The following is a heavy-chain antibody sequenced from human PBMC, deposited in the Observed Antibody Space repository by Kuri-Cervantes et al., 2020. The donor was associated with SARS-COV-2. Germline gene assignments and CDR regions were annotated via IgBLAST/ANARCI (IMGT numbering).Heavy chain of an antibody. V-gene: IGHV3-30-3*01. CDR3: ARNRGSGWPFFDY. CDR1: GFTFSSYA. CDR2: ISYDGSNK. D-gene: IGHD6-19*01. J-gene: IGHJ4*02. Sequence: GGSLRLSCAASGFTFSSYAIHWVRQAPGKGLEWVAFISYDGSNKYYADSVKGRFTISRDNFKNTLYLQMNSLRAEDTAVYYCARNRGSGWPFFDYWGQGTLVTVSS.